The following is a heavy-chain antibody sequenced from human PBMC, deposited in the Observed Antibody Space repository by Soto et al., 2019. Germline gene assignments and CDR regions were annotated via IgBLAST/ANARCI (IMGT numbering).Heavy chain of an antibody. CDR2: IYPGDSDT. Sequence: GESLKISCKGSGYSFTSYWIGWVRQMPGKGLEWMGIIYPGDSDTRYSPSFQGQVTISADKSISTAYLQWSSLKASDTAMYYCARRHCSGGSCFYHDAFDISGPGTIVTVSS. V-gene: IGHV5-51*01. D-gene: IGHD2-15*01. CDR3: ARRHCSGGSCFYHDAFDI. J-gene: IGHJ3*02. CDR1: GYSFTSYW.